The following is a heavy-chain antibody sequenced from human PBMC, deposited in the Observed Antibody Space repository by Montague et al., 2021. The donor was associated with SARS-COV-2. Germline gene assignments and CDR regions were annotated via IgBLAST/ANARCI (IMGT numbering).Heavy chain of an antibody. Sequence: SETLSLTCTVSGGSINSYYWSWIRQPPGKGLEWIGYIYNRGTAKXNPSRKSRVTVSLDTSKDQFSLRLNSVTAADTAVYYCSRADLGPAPTAFDIWGPGTMVTVSS. CDR1: GGSINSYY. D-gene: IGHD3-16*01. J-gene: IGHJ3*02. V-gene: IGHV4-59*01. CDR2: IYNRGTA. CDR3: SRADLGPAPTAFDI.